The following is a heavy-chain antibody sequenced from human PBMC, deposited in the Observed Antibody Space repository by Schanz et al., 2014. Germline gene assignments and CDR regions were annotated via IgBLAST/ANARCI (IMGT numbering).Heavy chain of an antibody. D-gene: IGHD6-13*01. Sequence: EVQLLDSGGGLVQPGGSLRLSCAASGFTFSTYAMSWVRQAPGKGLEWVANIKQDGSEKYYVDAVKGRFTISRDNSKNTLYLQMNTLRAEDTAVYYCAREQIMAAAGLVDYWGHGTLVTVSS. CDR2: IKQDGSEK. CDR3: AREQIMAAAGLVDY. V-gene: IGHV3-7*01. J-gene: IGHJ4*01. CDR1: GFTFSTYA.